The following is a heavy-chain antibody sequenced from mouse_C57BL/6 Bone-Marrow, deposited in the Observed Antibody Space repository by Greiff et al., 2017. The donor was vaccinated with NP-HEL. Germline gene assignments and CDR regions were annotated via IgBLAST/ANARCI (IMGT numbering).Heavy chain of an antibody. V-gene: IGHV1-42*01. Sequence: VQLKQSGPELVKPGASVKISCKASGYSFTGYYMNWVKQSPEKSLEWIGEINPSTGGTTYNQKFKAKATLTVDKSSSTAYMQLKSLTSEDSAVYYCARSYYGSSLYWYFDVWGTGTTVTVSS. CDR2: INPSTGGT. J-gene: IGHJ1*03. CDR3: ARSYYGSSLYWYFDV. D-gene: IGHD1-1*01. CDR1: GYSFTGYY.